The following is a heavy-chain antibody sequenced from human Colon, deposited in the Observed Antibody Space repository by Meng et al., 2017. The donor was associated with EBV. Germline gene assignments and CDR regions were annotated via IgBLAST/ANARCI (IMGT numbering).Heavy chain of an antibody. D-gene: IGHD3-10*01. Sequence: QRQPAVAGPGLVEPSETLSLTCTVSGGSISIISYYWGWIRQPPGKGLEWIVSIYYNGSTYYNPSLKSRVTISVDTSKNQFSLKLNSVTAADTAVYYCARRRYYYGSGSYHSYYFDYWGQGALVTVSS. CDR2: IYYNGST. V-gene: IGHV4-39*01. CDR3: ARRRYYYGSGSYHSYYFDY. J-gene: IGHJ4*02. CDR1: GGSISIISYY.